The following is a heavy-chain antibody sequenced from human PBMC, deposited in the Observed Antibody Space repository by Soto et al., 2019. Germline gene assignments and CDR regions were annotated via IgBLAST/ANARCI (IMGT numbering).Heavy chain of an antibody. V-gene: IGHV1-18*01. Sequence: QVQLVQSGAEVKKPGASVRVSCKDSGYTFTSYGISGGRQAPRQGLGLMGWISAYNGNTNYAHKLQGRVTMTTDTSTSTAYMERRSLTSDDPAVYYRASSSVWLVRAFDIWGQGTMVTVSS. CDR3: ASSSVWLVRAFDI. J-gene: IGHJ3*02. CDR1: GYTFTSYG. D-gene: IGHD6-19*01. CDR2: ISAYNGNT.